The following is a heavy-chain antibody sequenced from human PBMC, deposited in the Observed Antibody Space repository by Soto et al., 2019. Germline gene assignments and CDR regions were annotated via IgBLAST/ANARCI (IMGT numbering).Heavy chain of an antibody. J-gene: IGHJ3*02. V-gene: IGHV3-64D*08. Sequence: GGSLRLSCSASGFTVSRNVMHWVRQAPGKGLEYVSGIGINGGTTYYADSVKGRFTISRDNSKNTLYLQMSSLRSEDTAVYYCARVLSPYSGSYYPPQWLGAFDIWGQGTMVTVS. CDR2: IGINGGTT. D-gene: IGHD1-26*01. CDR3: ARVLSPYSGSYYPPQWLGAFDI. CDR1: GFTVSRNV.